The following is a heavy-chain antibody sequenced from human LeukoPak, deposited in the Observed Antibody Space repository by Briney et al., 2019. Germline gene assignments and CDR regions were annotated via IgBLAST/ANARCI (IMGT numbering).Heavy chain of an antibody. Sequence: PGGSLRLSCAASGFTFSSFEMNWVRQAPGKGLEWVPYISSSGTTIYYADSVKGRFTISRDNAKNSLYLQMNSLRAEDTAVYYCARDNIPWLDNWGQGTLVTVSS. V-gene: IGHV3-48*03. CDR1: GFTFSSFE. CDR2: ISSSGTTI. CDR3: ARDNIPWLDN. D-gene: IGHD2-2*02. J-gene: IGHJ5*02.